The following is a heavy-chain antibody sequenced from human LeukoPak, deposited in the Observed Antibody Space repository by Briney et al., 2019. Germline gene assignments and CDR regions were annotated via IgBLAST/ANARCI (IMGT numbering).Heavy chain of an antibody. Sequence: GGSLRLSCAASGFTFSSYAMSWVRQAPGKGLEWVGRIRSKANSYATAYAASVKGRFTISRDDSKNTAYLQMNSLKTEDTAVYYCTPMEYCSGGSCPRYDMDVWGKGTTVTVSS. J-gene: IGHJ6*03. D-gene: IGHD2-15*01. CDR2: IRSKANSYAT. CDR3: TPMEYCSGGSCPRYDMDV. V-gene: IGHV3-73*01. CDR1: GFTFSSYA.